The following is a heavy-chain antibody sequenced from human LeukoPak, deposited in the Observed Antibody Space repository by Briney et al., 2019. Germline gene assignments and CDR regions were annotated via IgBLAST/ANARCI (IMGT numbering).Heavy chain of an antibody. V-gene: IGHV4-34*01. CDR2: INHSGST. CDR3: ARGYDWGGIYYYGMDV. J-gene: IGHJ6*02. Sequence: PSETLSLTCAVYGGSFSGYYWSWIRQPPGKGLEWIGEINHSGSTNYNPSLKSRVTISVDTSKNQFSLKLSSVTAADTAVYYCARGYDWGGIYYYGMDVWGQGTTVTVSS. CDR1: GGSFSGYY. D-gene: IGHD3-16*01.